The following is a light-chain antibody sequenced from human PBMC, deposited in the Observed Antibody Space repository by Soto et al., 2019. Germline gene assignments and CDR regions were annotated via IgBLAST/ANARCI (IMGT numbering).Light chain of an antibody. Sequence: QSVLTQPASVSGSPGQSITLSCTGTSSDVGSYNYVSWYQQHPGKAPKLLIYEVSDRPSGVSSRFSGSKSGNTASLTISGLQAEDEADYYCSSYTSSSTLYVFGTGTKATV. CDR3: SSYTSSSTLYV. V-gene: IGLV2-14*01. CDR2: EVS. CDR1: SSDVGSYNY. J-gene: IGLJ1*01.